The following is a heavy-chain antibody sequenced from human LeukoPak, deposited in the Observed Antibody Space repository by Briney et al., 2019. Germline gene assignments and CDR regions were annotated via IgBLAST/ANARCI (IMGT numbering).Heavy chain of an antibody. CDR3: ATWGSIAARPLDY. CDR1: GYTFTGYY. Sequence: ASVKVSCKASGYTFTGYYMHWVRQAPGQGLEWMGIINPSGGSTSYAQKFQGRVTMTRDTSTSTVYMELSSLRSEDTAVYYCATWGSIAARPLDYWGQGTLVTVSS. J-gene: IGHJ4*02. CDR2: INPSGGST. V-gene: IGHV1-46*03. D-gene: IGHD6-6*01.